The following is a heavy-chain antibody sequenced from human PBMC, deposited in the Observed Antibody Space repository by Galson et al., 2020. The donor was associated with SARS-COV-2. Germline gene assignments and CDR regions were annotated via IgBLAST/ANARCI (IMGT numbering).Heavy chain of an antibody. CDR3: ARSYDDFATWFDP. J-gene: IGHJ5*02. CDR2: MNPNSGNT. V-gene: IGHV1-8*01. Sequence: ASVKVSCKASGYTFTNYEINWVRQAPGQGLEWMGWMNPNSGNTGYAQKFQGRVTMTRTTSISTAYMELNSLTSEDTAVYYCARSYDDFATWFDPWGREPWSPSPQ. D-gene: IGHD4-17*01. CDR1: GYTFTNYE.